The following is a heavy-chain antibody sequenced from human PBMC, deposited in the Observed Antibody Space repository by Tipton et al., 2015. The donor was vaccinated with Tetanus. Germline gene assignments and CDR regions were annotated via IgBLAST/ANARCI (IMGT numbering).Heavy chain of an antibody. J-gene: IGHJ4*02. CDR1: GFIFSSYG. CDR2: SWYDGTDQ. Sequence: SLRLSCAASGFIFSSYGIHWVRQAPGKGLEWVAVSWYDGTDQYYVDSVKGRFTLSRDNSKNTLYLEMNSLRAEDTALYYCAREADCSGGGCFSGDFDNWGQGTQVTVSS. D-gene: IGHD2-15*01. CDR3: AREADCSGGGCFSGDFDN. V-gene: IGHV3-33*01.